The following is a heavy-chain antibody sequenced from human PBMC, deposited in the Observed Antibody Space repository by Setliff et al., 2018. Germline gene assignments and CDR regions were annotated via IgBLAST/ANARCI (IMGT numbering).Heavy chain of an antibody. CDR1: GLTLINNG. Sequence: GGSLRLSCAASGLTLINNGFHWVRQAPGKGLEWVAIIWHDGTNKYYADSVKGRFDISRDSSKNTVYLQMNSLTAEDTALYYCAKRGVVPGTTYHHFDNWGQGTLVTVSS. J-gene: IGHJ4*02. CDR2: IWHDGTNK. CDR3: AKRGVVPGTTYHHFDN. V-gene: IGHV3-33*06. D-gene: IGHD1-1*01.